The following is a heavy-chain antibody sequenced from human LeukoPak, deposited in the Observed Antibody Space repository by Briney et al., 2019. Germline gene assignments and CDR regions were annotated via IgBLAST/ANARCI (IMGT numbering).Heavy chain of an antibody. V-gene: IGHV1-69*05. CDR3: ARDEAGYDSSGYYFDY. Sequence: ASVKVSCKASGGTFSSYAISWVRQAPGQGLEWMGRISPIFGTANYAQKFQGRVTITTDESTSTAYMELSSLRSEDTAVYYCARDEAGYDSSGYYFDYWGQGTLVTVSS. D-gene: IGHD3-22*01. CDR2: ISPIFGTA. J-gene: IGHJ4*02. CDR1: GGTFSSYA.